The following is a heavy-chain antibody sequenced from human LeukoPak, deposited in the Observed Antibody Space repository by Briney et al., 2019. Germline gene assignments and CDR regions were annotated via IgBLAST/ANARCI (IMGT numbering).Heavy chain of an antibody. CDR3: ARLKYYYDSSGYYYAQPFDY. CDR2: IFYNGKT. J-gene: IGHJ4*02. Sequence: PSETLSLTCTLSGASFRSGGQYWGWIRQTPGKGLEWIGDIFYNGKTNYNPSLKSRVTISVDTSKNQFSLKLSSVTAADTAVYYCARLKYYYDSSGYYYAQPFDYWGQGTLVTVSS. CDR1: GASFRSGGQY. V-gene: IGHV4-61*08. D-gene: IGHD3-22*01.